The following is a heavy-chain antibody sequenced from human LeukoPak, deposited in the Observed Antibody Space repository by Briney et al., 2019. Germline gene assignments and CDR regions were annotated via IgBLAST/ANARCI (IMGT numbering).Heavy chain of an antibody. CDR1: GFTFSGSW. J-gene: IGHJ4*02. CDR3: ARGIAGAWGFDY. Sequence: GGSLRLSCAASGFTFSGSWMHWVRQAPGKGLVWVSRINGDGRTTYYADSVKGRFTISRDNAKNTVYLQMNSLRAEDTAVYYCARGIAGAWGFDYWGLGTLVTVSS. CDR2: INGDGRTT. D-gene: IGHD6-19*01. V-gene: IGHV3-74*01.